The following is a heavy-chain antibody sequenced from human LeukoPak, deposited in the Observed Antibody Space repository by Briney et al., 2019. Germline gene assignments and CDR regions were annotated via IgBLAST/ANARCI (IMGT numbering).Heavy chain of an antibody. J-gene: IGHJ4*02. CDR2: INSDGSRT. CDR3: AREVGDYYDSSGSFGY. V-gene: IGHV3-74*01. Sequence: GGSLRLSCAASGFTFSSHWMHWVRRGPGKGLVWVSRINSDGSRTIYADSVKGRFTISRDSAKNTLYLQMNSLRAEDTAVYYCAREVGDYYDSSGSFGYWGQRTLVTVSS. D-gene: IGHD3-22*01. CDR1: GFTFSSHW.